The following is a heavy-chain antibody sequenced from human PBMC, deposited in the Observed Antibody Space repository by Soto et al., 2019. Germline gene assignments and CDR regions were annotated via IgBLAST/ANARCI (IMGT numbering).Heavy chain of an antibody. V-gene: IGHV1-8*01. CDR3: AKGHANCGGDCYFG. D-gene: IGHD2-21*02. J-gene: IGHJ4*02. CDR2: MNPNSGNT. CDR1: GYTFTSYD. Sequence: ASVKVSCKASGYTFTSYDINWVRQATGQGLEWMGWMNPNSGNTGYAQKFQGRVTMARNTSTSTIYLELSSLTSEDTAVYFCAKGHANCGGDCYFGWGQGTLVTVSS.